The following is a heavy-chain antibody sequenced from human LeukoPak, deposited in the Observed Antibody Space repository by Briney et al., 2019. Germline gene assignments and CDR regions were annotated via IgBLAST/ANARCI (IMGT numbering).Heavy chain of an antibody. CDR1: GFTFSSYE. CDR2: ISSSGSTI. Sequence: GGSLRLSCAASGFTFSSYEMNWVRQAPGKGLEWVSYISSSGSTIYYADSVKGRFTISRDNAKNSLYLQMNSLRAEDTAVYYCATRYYYDSSGYYYYYYMDVWGKGTTVTVSS. V-gene: IGHV3-48*03. D-gene: IGHD3-22*01. J-gene: IGHJ6*03. CDR3: ATRYYYDSSGYYYYYYMDV.